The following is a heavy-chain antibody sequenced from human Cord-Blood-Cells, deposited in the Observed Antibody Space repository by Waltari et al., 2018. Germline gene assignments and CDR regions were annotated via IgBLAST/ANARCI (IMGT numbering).Heavy chain of an antibody. CDR3: ASNWGYNGFDA. V-gene: IGHV1-2*02. CDR1: GYTFTGYY. J-gene: IGHJ5*02. CDR2: GNPNKGGT. D-gene: IGHD7-27*01. Sequence: QVQLVQSGAEVKKPGASVKVSCKASGYTFTGYYMHWVRQAPGQGLEWIGWGNPNKGGTNYGQKFQGRGTWTRDTYISTASVELRRLRSDDTAVYYWASNWGYNGFDAWGQGTLVTVSS.